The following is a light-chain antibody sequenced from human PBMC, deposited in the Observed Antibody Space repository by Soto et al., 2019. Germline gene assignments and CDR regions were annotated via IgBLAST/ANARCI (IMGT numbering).Light chain of an antibody. CDR2: TAS. Sequence: DIQMTQSPASVSASVGDGVTITCRASQSISIYLNWYQQKPGKAPKVLIYTASSLQSGVPSRFSGIGSGTDFTLSISSLQPEDFATYYCQQTYSGPLTFGGGTKVDIK. CDR1: QSISIY. CDR3: QQTYSGPLT. J-gene: IGKJ4*01. V-gene: IGKV1-39*01.